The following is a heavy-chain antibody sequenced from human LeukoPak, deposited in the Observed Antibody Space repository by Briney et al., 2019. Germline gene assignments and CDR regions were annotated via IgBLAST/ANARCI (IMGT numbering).Heavy chain of an antibody. CDR1: GGSISSYY. D-gene: IGHD2-2*01. CDR2: IFSVGST. Sequence: PSETLSLTCTVSGGSISSYYWSWIRQPPGKGLEWIGYIFSVGSTNYNPSIKSRTTISLDTSKSQFSLTVSSVTAADTAVYYCARGVCTSSYCYAGEYGMDVWGQGTTVTVSS. CDR3: ARGVCTSSYCYAGEYGMDV. V-gene: IGHV4-59*08. J-gene: IGHJ6*02.